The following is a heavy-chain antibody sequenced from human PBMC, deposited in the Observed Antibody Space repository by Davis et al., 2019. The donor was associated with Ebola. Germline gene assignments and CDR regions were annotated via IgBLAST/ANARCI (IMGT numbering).Heavy chain of an antibody. CDR3: ARDRSLYSSSSGNWFDP. D-gene: IGHD6-13*01. J-gene: IGHJ5*02. CDR2: INPSGGST. V-gene: IGHV1-46*01. Sequence: ASVKVSCKASGYTFTSYYMHWVRQALGQGLEWMGIINPSGGSTSYAQKFQGRVTMTRDTSTSTVYMELSSLRSEDTAVYYCARDRSLYSSSSGNWFDPWGQGTLVTVSS. CDR1: GYTFTSYY.